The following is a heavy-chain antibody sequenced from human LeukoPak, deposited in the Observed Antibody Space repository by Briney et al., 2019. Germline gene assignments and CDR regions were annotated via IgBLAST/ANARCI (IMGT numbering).Heavy chain of an antibody. V-gene: IGHV3-30*09. Sequence: GGSLRLSCAASGFTFSSYAMSWVRQAPGKGLEWVAVISYDGSNKYYADSVKGRFAISRDNSKNTLYLQMNSLRAEDTAVYYCARAWTDTAMATEDYWGQGTLVTVSS. D-gene: IGHD5-18*01. CDR3: ARAWTDTAMATEDY. CDR1: GFTFSSYA. CDR2: ISYDGSNK. J-gene: IGHJ4*02.